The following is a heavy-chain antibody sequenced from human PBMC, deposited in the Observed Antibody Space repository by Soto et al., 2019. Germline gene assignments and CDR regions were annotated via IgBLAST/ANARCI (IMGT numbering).Heavy chain of an antibody. CDR3: ARESRYCSGGSCYFLPGIDY. J-gene: IGHJ4*02. V-gene: IGHV1-69*13. Sequence: SVKVSCKASGYTFTSDGISWVRQAPGQGLEWMGWIIPIFGTANYAQKFQGRVTITADESTSTAYMELSSLRSEDTAVYYCARESRYCSGGSCYFLPGIDYWGQGTLVTVSS. CDR1: GYTFTSDG. CDR2: IIPIFGTA. D-gene: IGHD2-15*01.